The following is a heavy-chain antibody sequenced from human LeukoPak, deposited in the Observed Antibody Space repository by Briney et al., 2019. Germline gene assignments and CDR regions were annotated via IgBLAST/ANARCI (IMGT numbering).Heavy chain of an antibody. CDR3: AKVRVGAPYYFDY. J-gene: IGHJ4*02. Sequence: GGSLRLSCSASGFTFSNYAMHWVRQAPGKGLDYVSGISSNGGSTYNADSVKGRFTISRDNSKNTLYLQMNRLRAEDTAVYCCAKVRVGAPYYFDYWGQGTLVTVSS. D-gene: IGHD1-26*01. CDR2: ISSNGGST. V-gene: IGHV3-64*04. CDR1: GFTFSNYA.